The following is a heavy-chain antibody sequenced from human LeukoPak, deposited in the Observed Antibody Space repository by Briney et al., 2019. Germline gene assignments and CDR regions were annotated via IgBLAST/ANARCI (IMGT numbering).Heavy chain of an antibody. V-gene: IGHV1-2*02. CDR1: GYAFTTYY. J-gene: IGHJ4*02. CDR3: ARAMNSWFLLDLDY. Sequence: ASVKVSCKASGYAFTTYYVHWVRQAPGQGLEGMGWIDPNSGDTKYVKKFQGRVTMTRDTSFSTAYMALSSLRSDDTAMYYCARAMNSWFLLDLDYWGQGNLVTVSS. CDR2: IDPNSGDT. D-gene: IGHD3-22*01.